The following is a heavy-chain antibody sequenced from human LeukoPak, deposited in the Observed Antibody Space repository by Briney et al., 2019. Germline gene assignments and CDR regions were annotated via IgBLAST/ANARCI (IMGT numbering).Heavy chain of an antibody. V-gene: IGHV3-74*01. Sequence: GGSLRLSCTASAFTFNTFWMHWVRQAPGKGLVWVSRINGGGSSADYADSVKGRFTISRDNAKNTLYLQMNSLRAEDTAVYYCARGNYYNMDVWGQGTTVTVSS. J-gene: IGHJ6*02. CDR2: INGGGSSA. CDR1: AFTFNTFW. CDR3: ARGNYYNMDV.